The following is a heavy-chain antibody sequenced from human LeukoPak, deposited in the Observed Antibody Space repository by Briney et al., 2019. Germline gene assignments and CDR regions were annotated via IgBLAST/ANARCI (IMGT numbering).Heavy chain of an antibody. CDR1: GFTFDDYA. CDR2: ISWNSGSI. Sequence: GGSLRLSCAASGFTFDDYAMHWVRQAPGKGLEWVSGISWNSGSIGYADSVKGRFTISRDNAKNSLYLQMNSLRAEDTAVYYCASWIGYCSSTSCYSDAFDIWGQGTMVTVSS. CDR3: ASWIGYCSSTSCYSDAFDI. D-gene: IGHD2-2*01. V-gene: IGHV3-9*01. J-gene: IGHJ3*02.